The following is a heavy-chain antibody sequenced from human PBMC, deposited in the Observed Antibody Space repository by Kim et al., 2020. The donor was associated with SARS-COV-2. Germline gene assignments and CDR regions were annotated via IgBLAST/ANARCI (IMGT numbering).Heavy chain of an antibody. Sequence: GESLKISCKDSGNNFINYWIGWVRQMPGKGLEWMGLIYGRDSHTKYSPSFQGQVTISADKSITTAYLQWSSLKASDTAIYFCARASHGDTWWDYWGQGTLVTVSS. V-gene: IGHV5-51*01. CDR1: GNNFINYW. J-gene: IGHJ4*02. CDR2: IYGRDSHT. D-gene: IGHD2-15*01. CDR3: ARASHGDTWWDY.